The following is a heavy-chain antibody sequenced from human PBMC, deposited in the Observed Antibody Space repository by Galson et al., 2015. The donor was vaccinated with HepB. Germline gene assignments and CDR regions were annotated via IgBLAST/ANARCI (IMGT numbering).Heavy chain of an antibody. CDR3: ARHFIGDTYYIGAFDI. CDR2: INYNGKT. CDR1: GASISSRTFY. J-gene: IGHJ3*02. Sequence: ETLSLTCTVSGASISSRTFYWDWIRQPPGEGLEWIGAINYNGKTYHNPSLKSRITVSVDTPNNQFSLKLNSVTAADTALYYCARHFIGDTYYIGAFDIWGQGTMITVSS. D-gene: IGHD3-10*01. V-gene: IGHV4-39*01.